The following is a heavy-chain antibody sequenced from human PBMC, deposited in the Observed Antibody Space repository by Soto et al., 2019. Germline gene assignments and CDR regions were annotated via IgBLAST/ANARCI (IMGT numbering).Heavy chain of an antibody. V-gene: IGHV1-69*13. Sequence: ASVKVSCKASGGTFSSYAISWVRQAPGQGLEWMGGIIPIFGTANYAQKFQGRVTITADESTSTAYMELSSLRSEDTAVYYCARGLTHCTNGVCYAFDIWGQGTMVTVSS. CDR3: ARGLTHCTNGVCYAFDI. J-gene: IGHJ3*02. CDR2: IIPIFGTA. CDR1: GGTFSSYA. D-gene: IGHD2-8*01.